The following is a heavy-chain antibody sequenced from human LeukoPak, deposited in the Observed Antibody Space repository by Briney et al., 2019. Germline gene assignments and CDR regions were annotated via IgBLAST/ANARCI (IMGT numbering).Heavy chain of an antibody. D-gene: IGHD6-13*01. CDR1: GGFFSGYY. J-gene: IGHJ4*02. V-gene: IGHV4-34*01. CDR3: ARGPPRYSSSWFAPDY. Sequence: SETLSLTCAVYGGFFSGYYWSWIRQPPGKGLEWIGEINHSGSTNYNPSLKSRVTISVDTSKNQFSLKLSSVTAADTAVYYCARGPPRYSSSWFAPDYWGQGTLVTVSS. CDR2: INHSGST.